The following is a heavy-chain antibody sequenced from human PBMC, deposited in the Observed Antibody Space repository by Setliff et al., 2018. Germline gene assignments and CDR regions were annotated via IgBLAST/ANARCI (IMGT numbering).Heavy chain of an antibody. V-gene: IGHV4-39*07. CDR2: IYYSGST. Sequence: SETLSLTCTVSGGSISSSSYYWGWIRQPPGKGLEWIGSIYYSGSTYYNPSLKSRVTISVDTSKNQFSLKLSSVTAADTSVYYCARVSQYSSGWYYYYYYGMDVWGQGTTVTVSS. CDR3: ARVSQYSSGWYYYYYYGMDV. CDR1: GGSISSSSYY. J-gene: IGHJ6*02. D-gene: IGHD6-19*01.